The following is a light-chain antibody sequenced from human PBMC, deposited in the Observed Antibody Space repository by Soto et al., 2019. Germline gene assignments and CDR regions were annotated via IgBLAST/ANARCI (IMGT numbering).Light chain of an antibody. Sequence: EIVMSQSPATLSVSPGERATLSCRASQRISSNLAWYQWKPGQAPRLLIFGASQRVTGVPPSFSGSGSGTEFTLTISSLQSEDFAVYYCQQYNNWPYTFGQGTKLDIK. V-gene: IGKV3-15*01. CDR2: GAS. J-gene: IGKJ2*01. CDR3: QQYNNWPYT. CDR1: QRISSN.